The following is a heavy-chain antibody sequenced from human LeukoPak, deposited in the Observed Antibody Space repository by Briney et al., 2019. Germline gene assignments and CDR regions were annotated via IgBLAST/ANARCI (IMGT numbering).Heavy chain of an antibody. V-gene: IGHV1-46*01. D-gene: IGHD1-26*01. CDR3: ARGVTSGTSPFDY. CDR1: GYTFTSYG. J-gene: IGHJ4*02. CDR2: INPNGGRT. Sequence: ASVKVSCKASGYTFTSYGISWVRQAPGQGLEWMGIINPNGGRTAYPQKFQGRVTMTSDTSTGTVYMELNGLRSEDTAVYYCARGVTSGTSPFDYWGLGTLVTVSS.